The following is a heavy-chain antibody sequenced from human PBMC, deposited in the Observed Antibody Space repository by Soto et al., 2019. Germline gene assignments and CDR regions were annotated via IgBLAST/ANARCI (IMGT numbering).Heavy chain of an antibody. CDR2: ISGSGGST. CDR3: AKDRISSRYYYYGMDV. Sequence: GGSLRLSCAASEFTFSSFAMSWVRQAPGKGLEWVSAISGSGGSTYYADSLKGRFTISRDNSKNTLYLQMNSLRAEDTAVYYCAKDRISSRYYYYGMDVWGQGTTVTVSS. J-gene: IGHJ6*02. V-gene: IGHV3-23*01. CDR1: EFTFSSFA. D-gene: IGHD3-3*02.